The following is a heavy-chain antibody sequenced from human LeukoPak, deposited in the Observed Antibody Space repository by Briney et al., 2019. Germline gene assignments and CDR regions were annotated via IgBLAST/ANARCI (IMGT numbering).Heavy chain of an antibody. CDR3: ARSAIDAFDI. V-gene: IGHV4-59*08. CDR2: IYYSGST. D-gene: IGHD6-25*01. CDR1: GGSISSYY. Sequence: SETLSLTCTVSGGSISSYYWSCIRQPPGKGLEWIGYIYYSGSTNYNPSLKSRVTISVDTSKNQFSLKLSSVTAADTAVYYCARSAIDAFDIWGQGTMVTVSS. J-gene: IGHJ3*02.